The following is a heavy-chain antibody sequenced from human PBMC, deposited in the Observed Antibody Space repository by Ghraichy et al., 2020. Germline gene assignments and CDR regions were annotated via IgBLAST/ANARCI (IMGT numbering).Heavy chain of an antibody. CDR3: ARDVAGDYGVYNWFDP. J-gene: IGHJ5*02. CDR1: GGSISSYY. Sequence: ESLNISCTVSGGSISSYYWSWIRQPAGKGLEWIGRIYTSGSTNYNPSLKSRVTMSVDTSKNQFSLKLSSVTAADTAVYYCARDVAGDYGVYNWFDPWGQGTLVTVSS. D-gene: IGHD4-17*01. V-gene: IGHV4-4*07. CDR2: IYTSGST.